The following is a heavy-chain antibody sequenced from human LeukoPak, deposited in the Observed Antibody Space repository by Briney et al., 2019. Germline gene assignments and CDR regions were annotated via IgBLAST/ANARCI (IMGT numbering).Heavy chain of an antibody. J-gene: IGHJ5*02. V-gene: IGHV1-3*01. Sequence: ASVKVSCKASGYTFTSYAMHWVCQAPGQGLEWMGWINAGNGNTKYSQKFQGRVTITRDTSASTAYMELSSLRSEDTAVYYCAREVVVRSNWFDPWGQGTLVTVSS. CDR2: INAGNGNT. CDR3: AREVVVRSNWFDP. D-gene: IGHD2-15*01. CDR1: GYTFTSYA.